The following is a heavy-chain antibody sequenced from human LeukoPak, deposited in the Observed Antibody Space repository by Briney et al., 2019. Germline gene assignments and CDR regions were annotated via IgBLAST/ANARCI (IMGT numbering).Heavy chain of an antibody. CDR2: IYPGDSDT. J-gene: IGHJ4*02. D-gene: IGHD3-22*01. Sequence: GESLKISCKGSGYSFTSYWIGWVRQMPGKGLEWMGIIYPGDSDTRYSPSFQGQVTISADKSISTAYLQWSSLKASDTAMYYCARLAGDPLNYYDSSFFHGYYFDYWGQGTLVTVSS. CDR1: GYSFTSYW. CDR3: ARLAGDPLNYYDSSFFHGYYFDY. V-gene: IGHV5-51*01.